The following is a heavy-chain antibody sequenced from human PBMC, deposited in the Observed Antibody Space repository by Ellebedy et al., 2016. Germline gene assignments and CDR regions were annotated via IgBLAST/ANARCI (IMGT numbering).Heavy chain of an antibody. CDR3: ARGSHYMRVVVIASDAFDI. J-gene: IGHJ3*02. Sequence: SETLSLTCTVSGGSISSYYWSWIRQPPGKGLEWIGYIFYSGSTNCNPSLKSRVTISVDTSKNQFSLNLSSVTAADTAVHYCARGSHYMRVVVIASDAFDIWGQGTMVTVSS. V-gene: IGHV4-59*12. CDR1: GGSISSYY. D-gene: IGHD3-22*01. CDR2: IFYSGST.